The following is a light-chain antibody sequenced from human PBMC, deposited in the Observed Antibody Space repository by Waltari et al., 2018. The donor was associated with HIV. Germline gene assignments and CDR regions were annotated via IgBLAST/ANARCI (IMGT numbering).Light chain of an antibody. CDR3: SSYAPTNKCYVL. J-gene: IGLJ2*01. Sequence: QSALTQPPSASGSPGQSVTMSCTGTSSDLGVYNYVSCYHQHPGKAPQLIMTEVTKRPSGVPDRFPGSKSGSTASLTVPGLQAEDEAHYYCSSYAPTNKCYVLFGGGTKLTVL. CDR1: SSDLGVYNY. CDR2: EVT. V-gene: IGLV2-8*01.